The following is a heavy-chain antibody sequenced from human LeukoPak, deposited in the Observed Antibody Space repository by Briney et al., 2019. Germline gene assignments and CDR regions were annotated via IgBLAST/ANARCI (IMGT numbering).Heavy chain of an antibody. V-gene: IGHV4-61*02. CDR1: GGSISSGSYY. J-gene: IGHJ4*02. Sequence: PSETLSLTCTVSGGSISSGSYYWSWIRHPAGKGLEWIGRIYTSGSTNYNPSLKSQVTISVDTSKNQFSLKLSSVTAADTAVYYCARGAYGYLDYWGQGTLVTVSS. CDR2: IYTSGST. CDR3: ARGAYGYLDY. D-gene: IGHD3-10*01.